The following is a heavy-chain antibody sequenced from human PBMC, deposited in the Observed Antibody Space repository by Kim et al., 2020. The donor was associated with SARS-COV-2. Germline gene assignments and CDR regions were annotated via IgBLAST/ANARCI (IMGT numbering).Heavy chain of an antibody. CDR1: GYTFTSYD. J-gene: IGHJ6*02. D-gene: IGHD3-9*01. Sequence: ASVKVSCKASGYTFTSYDINWVRQATGQGLEWMGWMNPNSGNTGYAQKFQGRVTMTRNTSISTAYMELSSLRSEDTAVYYCARAPEYYDILTGYTDGYYYYGMDVWGQGTTVTVSS. CDR3: ARAPEYYDILTGYTDGYYYYGMDV. CDR2: MNPNSGNT. V-gene: IGHV1-8*01.